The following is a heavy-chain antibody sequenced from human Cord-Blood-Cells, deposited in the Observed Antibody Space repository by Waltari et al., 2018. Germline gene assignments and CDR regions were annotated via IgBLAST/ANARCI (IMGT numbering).Heavy chain of an antibody. CDR2: IGGSGGST. D-gene: IGHD6-13*01. CDR3: AKDGTPAANWFDP. V-gene: IGHV3-23*01. J-gene: IGHJ5*02. CDR1: GFTFSSYA. Sequence: EVQLLESGGGLVQPGGSLRLSCAASGFTFSSYAMSWVRQAPGKGLEVVSCIGGSGGSTYYADSVKGRFTISRDNSKNTLYLQMNSLRAEDTAVYHCAKDGTPAANWFDPWGQGTLVTVSS.